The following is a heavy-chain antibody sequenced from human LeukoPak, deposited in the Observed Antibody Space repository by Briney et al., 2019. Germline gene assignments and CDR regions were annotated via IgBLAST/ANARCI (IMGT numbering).Heavy chain of an antibody. Sequence: ASVTVSCTASGYTFTGYYMHWVRPAPGQGLEWTGRINPNSGGTNYAQKFQGRVTMTRDTSISTAYMELSRLRSDNTAVYYCARCLYSSGWYYFDYWGQGTLVTVSS. CDR3: ARCLYSSGWYYFDY. J-gene: IGHJ4*02. CDR2: INPNSGGT. D-gene: IGHD6-19*01. V-gene: IGHV1-2*06. CDR1: GYTFTGYY.